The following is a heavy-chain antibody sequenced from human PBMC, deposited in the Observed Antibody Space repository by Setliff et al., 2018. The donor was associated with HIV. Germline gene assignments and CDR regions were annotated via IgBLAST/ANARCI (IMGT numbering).Heavy chain of an antibody. J-gene: IGHJ6*03. Sequence: SETLSLTCTVSGGSISSYFWSWIRQPPGMGLEWIGYIYTNGSTNYNPSLKSRVTISVDTSKNQFSLKLNSVTAADTAVYYCARSRPRSMDFYMDVWGKGTTVTVSS. CDR1: GGSISSYF. CDR3: ARSRPRSMDFYMDV. CDR2: IYTNGST. V-gene: IGHV4-59*01. D-gene: IGHD2-8*01.